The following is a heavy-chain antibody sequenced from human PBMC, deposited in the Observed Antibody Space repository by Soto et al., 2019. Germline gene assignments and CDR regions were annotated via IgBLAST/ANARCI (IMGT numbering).Heavy chain of an antibody. Sequence: QVQLQESGPGLVKPSQTLSLTCTVSGDSITSGGYYFNWIRQHPGKGLEWIGYIFHSGSTHYNPSLKSPVTMSVDTSKNQFSLRLTSVTAADTAVYYCARGGASFTGAAGYWGRGTLVTVSS. CDR3: ARGGASFTGAAGY. CDR2: IFHSGST. CDR1: GDSITSGGYY. J-gene: IGHJ4*02. D-gene: IGHD1-26*01. V-gene: IGHV4-31*01.